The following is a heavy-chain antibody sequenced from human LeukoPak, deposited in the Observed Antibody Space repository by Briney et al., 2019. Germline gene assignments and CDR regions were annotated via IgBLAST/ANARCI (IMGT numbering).Heavy chain of an antibody. CDR3: ARYLGRSGWSFYYYYYMDV. D-gene: IGHD6-19*01. J-gene: IGHJ6*03. CDR2: IKQDGNEK. Sequence: GGSLRLSCAASGFTFSSCWMSWVRQAPGKGLEWVANIKQDGNEKYYVDSVKGRFTISRDNAKNSLYLQMNSLRAEDTAVYYCARYLGRSGWSFYYYYYMDVWGKGTTVTVSS. V-gene: IGHV3-7*01. CDR1: GFTFSSCW.